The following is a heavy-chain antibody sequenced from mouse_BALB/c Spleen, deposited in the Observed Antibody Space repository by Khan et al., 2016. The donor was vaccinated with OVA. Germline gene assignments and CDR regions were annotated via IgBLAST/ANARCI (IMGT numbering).Heavy chain of an antibody. V-gene: IGHV3-2*02. J-gene: IGHJ4*01. CDR2: ISSSGST. CDR1: GYSITSDYA. D-gene: IGHD2-3*01. Sequence: EVQLQESGPGLVKPSQSLSLTCTVTGYSITSDYAWNWIRQFPGNKLEWMGYISSSGSTNYNPALKSRISTTRTKSKHQFFLQLNSVTTEDTATYYCARDGSRYNYAMDYWGQGTSVTVSS. CDR3: ARDGSRYNYAMDY.